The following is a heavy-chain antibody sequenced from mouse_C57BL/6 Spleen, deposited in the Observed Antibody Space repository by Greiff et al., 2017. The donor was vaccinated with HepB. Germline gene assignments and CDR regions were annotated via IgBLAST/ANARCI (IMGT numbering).Heavy chain of an antibody. J-gene: IGHJ3*01. Sequence: EVKVIESGEGLVKPGGSLKLSCAASGFTFSSYAMSWVRQTPEKRLEWVAYISSGGDYIYYADTVKGRFTISRDNARNTLYLQMSSLKSEDTAMYYCTRDGYYGSSWFAYWGQGTLVTVSA. CDR1: GFTFSSYA. CDR2: ISSGGDYI. CDR3: TRDGYYGSSWFAY. V-gene: IGHV5-9-1*02. D-gene: IGHD1-1*01.